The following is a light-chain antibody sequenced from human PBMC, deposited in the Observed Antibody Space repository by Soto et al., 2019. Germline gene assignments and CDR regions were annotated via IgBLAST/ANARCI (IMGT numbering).Light chain of an antibody. CDR3: QQRSNWQIT. Sequence: EIVLTQSPCTLSFSPWERSTLSCMASQSVDSTYLAWYQQKPDQSPRLLIYATSTRAAGIPDRFSGSGSGTDFTLTISSLEPDDFAVYYCQQRSNWQITFGQGTRLEIK. J-gene: IGKJ5*01. CDR1: QSVDSTY. V-gene: IGKV3D-20*02. CDR2: ATS.